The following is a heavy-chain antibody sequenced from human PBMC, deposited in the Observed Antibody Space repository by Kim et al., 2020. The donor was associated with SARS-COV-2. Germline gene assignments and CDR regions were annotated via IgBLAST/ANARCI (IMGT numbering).Heavy chain of an antibody. CDR3: ARDPSYGSGTMSY. Sequence: YAPKLQGRVTMTTDTSTSTAYMELRSLRSDDTAVYYCARDPSYGSGTMSYWGQGTLVTVSS. V-gene: IGHV1-18*01. J-gene: IGHJ4*02. D-gene: IGHD3-10*01.